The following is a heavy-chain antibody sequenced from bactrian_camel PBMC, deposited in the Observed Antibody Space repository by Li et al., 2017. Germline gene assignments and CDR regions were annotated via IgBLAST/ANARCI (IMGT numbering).Heavy chain of an antibody. D-gene: IGHD1*01. V-gene: IGHV3S31*01. J-gene: IGHJ6*01. Sequence: VQLVESGGRSLQAGGPLRLSCTHFGYSSSRHCMGWFRQAPGKAREGIAGIRRDGDEYYADSVKGRFTISQDNSKNTLYLQMNSLKPEDTGMYYCAARVDTRYTCGPMRSRFGFWGQGTQVTVS. CDR2: IRRDGDE. CDR1: GYSSSRHC. CDR3: AARVDTRYTCGPMRSRFGF.